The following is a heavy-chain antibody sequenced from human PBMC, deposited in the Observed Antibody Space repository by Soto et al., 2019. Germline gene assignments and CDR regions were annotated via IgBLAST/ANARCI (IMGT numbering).Heavy chain of an antibody. J-gene: IGHJ4*02. D-gene: IGHD3-10*01. CDR1: GFTFSRYW. Sequence: EVQLVESGGGVVQPGGSLRLSCATSGFTFSRYWMTWVRQVPGKGLEWVANINQDGTEKYYLASVKGRFTISRDNAKGSLDLQMSALSADDTAVYYCAKAADGSGREYYCDYWGQGTLVSGSS. CDR2: INQDGTEK. V-gene: IGHV3-7*01. CDR3: AKAADGSGREYYCDY.